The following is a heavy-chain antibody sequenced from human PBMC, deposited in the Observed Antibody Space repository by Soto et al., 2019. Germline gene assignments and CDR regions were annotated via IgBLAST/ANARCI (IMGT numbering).Heavy chain of an antibody. D-gene: IGHD1-26*01. CDR1: GYTFSYYA. V-gene: IGHV1-3*01. CDR3: ARNSGSYPNWFDP. CDR2: INAGTNNI. J-gene: IGHJ5*02. Sequence: QVQLVQSGAEVKNPGASVKVSCKASGYTFSYYAIHWMRQAPGQRLEWMGWINAGTNNIKYPQRFEGRVTFTSDTSASTADMELSSLTSGDTAVYYCARNSGSYPNWFDPWGQGTLVTVSS.